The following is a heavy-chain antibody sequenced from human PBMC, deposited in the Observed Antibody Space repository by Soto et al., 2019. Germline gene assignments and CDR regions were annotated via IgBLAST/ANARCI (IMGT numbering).Heavy chain of an antibody. V-gene: IGHV1-69*06. CDR1: GGTFSSYA. J-gene: IGHJ6*02. Sequence: QVQLVQSGAEVKKPGSSVKVSCKASGGTFSSYAISWVRQAPGQGLEWMGGIIPIFGTANYAQKFQGRVTITADKSTSTAYMELSSLRSEDTAVYYCARVEDDILTGYFYYYGMDVWGQGTTVTVSS. CDR3: ARVEDDILTGYFYYYGMDV. CDR2: IIPIFGTA. D-gene: IGHD3-9*01.